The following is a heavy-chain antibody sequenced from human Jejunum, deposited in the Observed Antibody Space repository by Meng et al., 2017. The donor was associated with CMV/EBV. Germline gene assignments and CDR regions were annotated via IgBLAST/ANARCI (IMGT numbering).Heavy chain of an antibody. Sequence: GTCSSCAISWVRQAPGQGLEWVGGIIPLFGTTNYAQRFQGRVTITTDESSTTAYMELSSLRSEDTAVYYCARELEDYYDRSGYFEYWGQGTLVTVSS. J-gene: IGHJ4*02. CDR3: ARELEDYYDRSGYFEY. CDR2: IIPLFGTT. CDR1: GTCSSCA. D-gene: IGHD3-22*01. V-gene: IGHV1-69*05.